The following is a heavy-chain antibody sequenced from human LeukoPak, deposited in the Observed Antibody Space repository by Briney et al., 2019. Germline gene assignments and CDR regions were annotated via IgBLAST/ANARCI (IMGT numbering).Heavy chain of an antibody. CDR3: AKVGSGSFSAFDS. D-gene: IGHD1-26*01. J-gene: IGHJ4*02. CDR2: ITGSGGGT. Sequence: PGGSLRLSCAASGSTFSSYSMNWVRQAPGKGLKWVSSITGSGGGTFCGDSVKGRFSISRDNSKNTLYLQMSSLRVEDTAVYYCAKVGSGSFSAFDSWGQGALVIVSS. V-gene: IGHV3-23*01. CDR1: GSTFSSYS.